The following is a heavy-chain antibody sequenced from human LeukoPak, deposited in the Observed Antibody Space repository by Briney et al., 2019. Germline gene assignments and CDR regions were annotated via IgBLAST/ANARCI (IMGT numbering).Heavy chain of an antibody. CDR2: IKQDGSEK. Sequence: GGSLRFSCAAPGFTFSSYWMSWVRKAPGKGREWVANIKQDGSEKYYVDSVKGRFTISRDNAKNSLYLQMNSLRAEDTAVFYCAKLRVGAIDYWGQGTLVTVSS. CDR3: AKLRVGAIDY. CDR1: GFTFSSYW. J-gene: IGHJ4*02. V-gene: IGHV3-7*01. D-gene: IGHD1-26*01.